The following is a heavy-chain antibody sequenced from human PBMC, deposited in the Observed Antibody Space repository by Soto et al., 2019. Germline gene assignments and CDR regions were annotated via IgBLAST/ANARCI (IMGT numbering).Heavy chain of an antibody. V-gene: IGHV3-23*01. Sequence: EVQLLESGGGLVQPGGSLRLSCAASGFTFSTYAMSWVRQAPGKGMEWVSAISSGGGDTYYADSVKGWFTISRDNSKNTLDLPMISLRTEDTAIYYCAKVKSSSWVRRYFDYMGQGTLVTVAS. D-gene: IGHD6-13*01. CDR1: GFTFSTYA. CDR2: ISSGGGDT. J-gene: IGHJ4*02. CDR3: AKVKSSSWVRRYFDY.